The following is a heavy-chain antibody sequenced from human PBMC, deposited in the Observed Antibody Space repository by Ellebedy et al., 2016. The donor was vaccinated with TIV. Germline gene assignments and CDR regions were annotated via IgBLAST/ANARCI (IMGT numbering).Heavy chain of an antibody. V-gene: IGHV3-53*01. D-gene: IGHD3-16*01. CDR2: VSSGGNT. CDR1: GFTFSNAW. Sequence: GESLKISCAASGFTFSNAWMSWVRQAPGKRLEWVSVVSSGGNTYYSDSVKGRFTIARDNSKNTLALEMNSLRVDDTAVYFCARGPVRYTQKGGFLDYWGQGTLVTVSS. CDR3: ARGPVRYTQKGGFLDY. J-gene: IGHJ4*02.